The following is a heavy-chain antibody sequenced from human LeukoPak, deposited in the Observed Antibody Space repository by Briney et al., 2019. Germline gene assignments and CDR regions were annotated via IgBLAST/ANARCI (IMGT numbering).Heavy chain of an antibody. CDR2: ISYDECNK. J-gene: IGHJ4*02. CDR1: GFTFGSYA. V-gene: IGHV3-30-3*01. Sequence: GRSERLSCAASGFTFGSYAMHWVRQAPGKGLEWVAVISYDECNKYSVDGVNTIFTISRDNSKNTLYLQMNSLRAEDTAVYYCARGSHPKCPQWLGNWGQGTLVTVSS. CDR3: ARGSHPKCPQWLGN. D-gene: IGHD6-19*01.